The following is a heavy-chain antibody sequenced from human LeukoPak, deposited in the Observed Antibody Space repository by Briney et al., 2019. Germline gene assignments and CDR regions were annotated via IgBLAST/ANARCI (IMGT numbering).Heavy chain of an antibody. CDR1: KFTFSSYW. D-gene: IGHD6-13*01. V-gene: IGHV3-7*04. Sequence: PGGSLRLSCVASKFTFSSYWMSWVRQAPGRGLEWVANIKRDGSEEYYVDSVKGRFTISRDNAKNSLYLQTNSLSSEDTAVYYCARDPYSNFFGAFDIWGQGTMVTVSS. CDR2: IKRDGSEE. J-gene: IGHJ3*02. CDR3: ARDPYSNFFGAFDI.